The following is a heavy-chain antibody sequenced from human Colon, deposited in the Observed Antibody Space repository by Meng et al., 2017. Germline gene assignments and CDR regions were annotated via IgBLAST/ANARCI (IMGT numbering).Heavy chain of an antibody. J-gene: IGHJ4*02. V-gene: IGHV4-4*02. Sequence: QGLRRVAGAGLLRPSWTLSLTCTVSGGSISSNNWWSWGRQSPGGGLEWIGEIYQSGSTNYSPSLKSRVTISLDKSKNQFSLKVSYMTAADTAVYFCARVPTTVDPFESWGQGTLVTVSS. CDR3: ARVPTTVDPFES. CDR1: GGSISSNNW. D-gene: IGHD4-23*01. CDR2: IYQSGST.